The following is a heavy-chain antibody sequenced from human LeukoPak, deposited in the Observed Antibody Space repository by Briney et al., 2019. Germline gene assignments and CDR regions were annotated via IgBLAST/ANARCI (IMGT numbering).Heavy chain of an antibody. V-gene: IGHV1-2*06. J-gene: IGHJ4*02. D-gene: IGHD1-26*01. Sequence: GESLKVSCKASGYTFTGYYMHWVRQAPGQGLEWMGRINPNSGGTNYAQKFQGRVTMTRDTSISTAYMELSRLRSDDTAVYYCARDPSVGAVDYWGQGTLVTVSS. CDR3: ARDPSVGAVDY. CDR2: INPNSGGT. CDR1: GYTFTGYY.